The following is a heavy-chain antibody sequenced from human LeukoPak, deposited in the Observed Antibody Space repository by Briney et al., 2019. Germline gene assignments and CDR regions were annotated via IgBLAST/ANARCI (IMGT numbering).Heavy chain of an antibody. V-gene: IGHV4-4*07. Sequence: SDTLSLTCTVSGDSISRDYWTWIRQPAGKGLEGIGRFYTSGSTDYNPSLESRVSISVDTSKNQFSLKLSSVTAADTAMYYCAHGGNSGSYSEHWGQGILVTVSS. D-gene: IGHD1-26*01. CDR1: GDSISRDY. CDR2: FYTSGST. CDR3: AHGGNSGSYSEH. J-gene: IGHJ4*02.